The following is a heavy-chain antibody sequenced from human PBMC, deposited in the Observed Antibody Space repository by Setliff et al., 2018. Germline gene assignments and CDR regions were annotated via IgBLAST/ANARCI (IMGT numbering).Heavy chain of an antibody. V-gene: IGHV4-34*12. CDR3: ARDNRARHYMDV. D-gene: IGHD3-10*01. CDR1: GESFSNNY. J-gene: IGHJ6*03. Sequence: PSETLSLTCSVYGESFSNNYWSWIRQTPGKGLEWIGRILFSGDTYYNPSLNSRVTISADTSKNQFSLNLSSVTAADTAVYYCARDNRARHYMDVWDKGTTVTVSS. CDR2: ILFSGDT.